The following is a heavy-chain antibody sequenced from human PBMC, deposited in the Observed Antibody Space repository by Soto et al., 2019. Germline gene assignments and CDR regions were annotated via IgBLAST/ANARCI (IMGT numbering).Heavy chain of an antibody. V-gene: IGHV4-61*01. J-gene: IGHJ6*02. Sequence: QVQLQESGPGLVKPSETLSLTCTVSGGSVSSGSYYWSWIRQPPGKGLEWIGYIYYSGSTNYNPSLKSLVTISVDTSKNPFSLKLSSVTAADTAVYYCASVTRTCISTSCYRYYYGMDVWGQGTTVTVSS. CDR3: ASVTRTCISTSCYRYYYGMDV. D-gene: IGHD2-2*02. CDR2: IYYSGST. CDR1: GGSVSSGSYY.